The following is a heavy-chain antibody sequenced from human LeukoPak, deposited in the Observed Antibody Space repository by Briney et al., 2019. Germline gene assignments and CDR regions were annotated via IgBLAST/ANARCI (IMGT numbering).Heavy chain of an antibody. D-gene: IGHD2-15*01. CDR2: AYTSGST. Sequence: SETLSLTCTVSGGSISSGNYYWSWIRQPAGKGLEWIGRAYTSGSTNYNPSLKSRVTISVDTSKNQFSLKLSSVTAADTAVYYCARASYCSGGSCYSGGYYWGQGTLVTVSS. CDR3: ARASYCSGGSCYSGGYY. CDR1: GGSISSGNYY. J-gene: IGHJ4*02. V-gene: IGHV4-61*02.